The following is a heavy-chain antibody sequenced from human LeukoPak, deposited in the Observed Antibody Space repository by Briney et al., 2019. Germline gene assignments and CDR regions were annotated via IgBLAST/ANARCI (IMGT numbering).Heavy chain of an antibody. D-gene: IGHD3-16*01. J-gene: IGHJ4*02. CDR2: IYHSGGT. CDR3: ARGLRGMIDY. CDR1: GASISSSYW. V-gene: IGHV4-4*01. Sequence: SGTLSLTCAVSGASISSSYWWSWVRQPPGKGLEWIGEIYHSGGTNYKPSLESRVTMSLDKSQNQFSLKLSSVTAADTAVYCCARGLRGMIDYWGQGTLVTVSS.